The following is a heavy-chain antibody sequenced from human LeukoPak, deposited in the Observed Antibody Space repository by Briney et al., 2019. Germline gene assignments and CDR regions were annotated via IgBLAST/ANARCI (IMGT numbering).Heavy chain of an antibody. CDR2: IYYNGYT. Sequence: SETLSLTCTVSGGSISSYYWSWIRQPPGKGLEWIGYIYYNGYTDYNPSLKSRVTISLHTSKNQFSLKLSSVNAADTAVYYCARDTAAGNDYWGQGTLVTVSS. J-gene: IGHJ4*02. V-gene: IGHV4-59*01. D-gene: IGHD6-13*01. CDR1: GGSISSYY. CDR3: ARDTAAGNDY.